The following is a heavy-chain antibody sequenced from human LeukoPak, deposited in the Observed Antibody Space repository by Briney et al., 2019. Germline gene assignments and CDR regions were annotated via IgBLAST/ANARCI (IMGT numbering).Heavy chain of an antibody. CDR2: INPNSGAT. D-gene: IGHD5/OR15-5a*01. CDR3: AREGPLRLPYFDP. CDR1: GYTFTGYY. J-gene: IGHJ5*02. V-gene: IGHV1-2*02. Sequence: ASVKVSCKASGYTFTGYYMHWVRQAPGHGLEWVGWINPNSGATNYAQKFQGRVTMTRDTSVITAYMELSRLRSDDTAVYYCAREGPLRLPYFDPWGQGTLVIVSS.